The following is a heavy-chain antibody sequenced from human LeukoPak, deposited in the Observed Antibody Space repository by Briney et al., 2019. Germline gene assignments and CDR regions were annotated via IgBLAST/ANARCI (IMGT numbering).Heavy chain of an antibody. V-gene: IGHV3-23*01. D-gene: IGHD1-26*01. J-gene: IGHJ4*02. CDR3: ARDNYSGSRYFDH. CDR2: ISGSGRTM. CDR1: GFTFSSYA. Sequence: SGGSLRLSCAASGFTFSSYAMSWVRQAPGKGLEWVSAISGSGRTMYYADSVKGRFTISRDNAKNSLYLQMNSLRAEDTAIYYCARDNYSGSRYFDHWGQGTLVTVSS.